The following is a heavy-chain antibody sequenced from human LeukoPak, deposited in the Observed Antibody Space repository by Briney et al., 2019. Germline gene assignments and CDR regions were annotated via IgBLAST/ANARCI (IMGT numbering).Heavy chain of an antibody. CDR3: VRGYCSSTSCFHSIFDY. CDR1: GFTFSSYW. J-gene: IGHJ4*02. Sequence: PGGSLRLSCAASGFTFSSYWMSWVRQAPGKGLEWVANIKQDGSEKYYVDSVKGRFTISRDNAKSSLYLQMNSLRAEDTAVYYCVRGYCSSTSCFHSIFDYWGQGTLVTVSS. V-gene: IGHV3-7*04. D-gene: IGHD2-2*01. CDR2: IKQDGSEK.